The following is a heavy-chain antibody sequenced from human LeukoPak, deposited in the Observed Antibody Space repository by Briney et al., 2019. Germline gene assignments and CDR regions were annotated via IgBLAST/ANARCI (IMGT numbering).Heavy chain of an antibody. Sequence: ASVKVSCKASGYTFTGYYMHWVRQAPGQGLEWMGWSNPNSGGTNYAQKFQGRVTMTRDTSISTAYMELSRLRSDDTAVYYCARTGGPNIVVVPAAMPGYWGQGTLVTVSS. J-gene: IGHJ4*02. CDR3: ARTGGPNIVVVPAAMPGY. V-gene: IGHV1-2*02. CDR1: GYTFTGYY. D-gene: IGHD2-2*01. CDR2: SNPNSGGT.